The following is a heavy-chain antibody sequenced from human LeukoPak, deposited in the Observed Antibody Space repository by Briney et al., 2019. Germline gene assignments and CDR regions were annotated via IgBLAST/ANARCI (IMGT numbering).Heavy chain of an antibody. CDR2: ICGRGGNI. CDR3: AREIVLMVYAIKHQTGGYMDV. V-gene: IGHV3-21*01. CDR1: GFTFSTYG. J-gene: IGHJ6*03. D-gene: IGHD2-8*01. Sequence: GGSLRLSCGASGFTFSTYGMIGVREAPGKALEGVSAICGRGGNIYYADHVKSRVTISRHNAKISLYVQMTRLRAEDTAVYYCAREIVLMVYAIKHQTGGYMDVWGKGTTVTVSS.